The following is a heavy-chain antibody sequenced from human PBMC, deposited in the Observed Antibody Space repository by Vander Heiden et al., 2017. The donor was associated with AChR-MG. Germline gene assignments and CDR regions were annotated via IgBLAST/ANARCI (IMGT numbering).Heavy chain of an antibody. Sequence: QVQLVQSGAEVKKPGASVTVSCKASGYTFTSYYMHWVRQAPGQGLEWMGIINPSGGSTSYAQKFQGRVTMTRDTSTSTVYMELSSLRSEDTAVYYCARAPPRDGYNFAFDYWGQGTLVTVSS. CDR3: ARAPPRDGYNFAFDY. CDR2: INPSGGST. V-gene: IGHV1-46*01. J-gene: IGHJ4*02. CDR1: GYTFTSYY. D-gene: IGHD5-12*01.